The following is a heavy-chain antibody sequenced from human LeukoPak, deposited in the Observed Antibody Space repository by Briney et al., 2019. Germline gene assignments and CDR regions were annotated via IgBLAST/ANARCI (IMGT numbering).Heavy chain of an antibody. D-gene: IGHD6-13*01. CDR1: GFAFSTYT. CDR2: ISSSSGYI. V-gene: IGHV3-21*01. J-gene: IGHJ4*02. CDR3: AKEGRSTTPGY. Sequence: PGGSLRLSCAASGFAFSTYTINWVRQAPGKGLEWVSSISSSSGYIYYADSVKGRFTISRDNAKNSLFLQMNSLRAEDTAVYFCAKEGRSTTPGYWGQGALVTVSS.